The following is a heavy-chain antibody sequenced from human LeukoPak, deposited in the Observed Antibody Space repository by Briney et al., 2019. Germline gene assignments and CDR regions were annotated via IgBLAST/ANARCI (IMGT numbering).Heavy chain of an antibody. Sequence: SETLSLTCTVSGGSISSGGYYWSWIRQPPGKGLEWIGYIYHSGSTYYNPSLKSRVTISVDRSKNQFSLKLSSVTAADTAVYYCARDSRAYCGGDCYGGWFDPWGQGTLVTVSS. V-gene: IGHV4-30-2*01. CDR2: IYHSGST. CDR3: ARDSRAYCGGDCYGGWFDP. CDR1: GGSISSGGYY. D-gene: IGHD2-21*01. J-gene: IGHJ5*02.